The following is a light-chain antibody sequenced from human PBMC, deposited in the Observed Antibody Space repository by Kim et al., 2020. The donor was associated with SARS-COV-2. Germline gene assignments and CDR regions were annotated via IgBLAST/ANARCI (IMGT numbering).Light chain of an antibody. Sequence: SVSPGQTARITCSGDILAKKYARWFQQKPGQAPLLVIYEDNERPSGIPERFSGSSSGTTVTLTISGAQVEDEADYYCYSAADNNLVFGGGTQLTVL. CDR1: ILAKKY. J-gene: IGLJ2*01. CDR2: EDN. CDR3: YSAADNNLV. V-gene: IGLV3-27*01.